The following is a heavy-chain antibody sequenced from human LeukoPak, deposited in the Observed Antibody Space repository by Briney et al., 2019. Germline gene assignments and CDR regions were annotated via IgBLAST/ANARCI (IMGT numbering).Heavy chain of an antibody. CDR1: GFTVSSNY. CDR3: AGTPGDSGYYYFDY. D-gene: IGHD3-22*01. Sequence: GRSLRLSCAASGFTVSSNYMSWVRQAPGKGLEWVSVIYSGGSTYYADSVKGRFTISRDNSKNTLYLQMNSLRAEDTAVYYCAGTPGDSGYYYFDYWGQGTLVTVSS. J-gene: IGHJ4*02. CDR2: IYSGGST. V-gene: IGHV3-53*01.